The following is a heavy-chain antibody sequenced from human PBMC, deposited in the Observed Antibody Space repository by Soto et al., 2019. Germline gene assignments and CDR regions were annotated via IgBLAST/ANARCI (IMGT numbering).Heavy chain of an antibody. CDR1: GGSISSSNW. Sequence: PSETLSLTCAVSGGSISSSNWWSWVRQPPGKGLEWIGEIYHSGSTNYNPSLKSRVTISVDKSKNQFSLKLSSVTAADTAVYYCASFSRDYYYGMDVWGQGTTVTGSS. V-gene: IGHV4-4*02. J-gene: IGHJ6*02. D-gene: IGHD3-16*02. CDR3: ASFSRDYYYGMDV. CDR2: IYHSGST.